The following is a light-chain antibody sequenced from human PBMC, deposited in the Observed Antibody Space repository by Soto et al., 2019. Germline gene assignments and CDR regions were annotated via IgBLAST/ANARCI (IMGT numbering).Light chain of an antibody. J-gene: IGLJ2*01. Sequence: QAVVTQEPSFSVSPGGTVTLTCGLTSGSVSTTYYPIWYQQTPGQAPRTLIYSTNIRSSGVPDRFSGSILGNKAALTITGAQADDESDYHCMLYMGGGLVVFGGGTKLTVL. V-gene: IGLV8-61*01. CDR1: SGSVSTTYY. CDR3: MLYMGGGLVV. CDR2: STN.